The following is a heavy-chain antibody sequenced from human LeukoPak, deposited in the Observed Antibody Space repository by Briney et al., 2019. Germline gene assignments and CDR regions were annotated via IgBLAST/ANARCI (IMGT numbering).Heavy chain of an antibody. J-gene: IGHJ5*02. CDR2: ISIYNGNT. Sequence: ASVKDSCKASGYTFAAYDINWVRQATGQGLEWMGWISIYNGNTDYAQKLRGRVTMTTDTSTSTAYMELRSLRSDDTAVYYCARITYDFWSGYYMPDDPWGQGTLVTVSS. CDR3: ARITYDFWSGYYMPDDP. V-gene: IGHV1-18*01. CDR1: GYTFAAYD. D-gene: IGHD3-3*01.